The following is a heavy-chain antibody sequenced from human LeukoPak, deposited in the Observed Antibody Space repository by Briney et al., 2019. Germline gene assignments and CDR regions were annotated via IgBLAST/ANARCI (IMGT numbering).Heavy chain of an antibody. Sequence: SVKVSCKASGGTFSSYGISWVRQAPGQGLEWMGRIIPILGIANYAQKFQGRVTITADKSTSTAYMELSSLRSEDTAVYYCAREGATMIVVVNWFDPWGQGTLVTVSS. CDR3: AREGATMIVVVNWFDP. J-gene: IGHJ5*02. CDR1: GGTFSSYG. D-gene: IGHD3-22*01. CDR2: IIPILGIA. V-gene: IGHV1-69*04.